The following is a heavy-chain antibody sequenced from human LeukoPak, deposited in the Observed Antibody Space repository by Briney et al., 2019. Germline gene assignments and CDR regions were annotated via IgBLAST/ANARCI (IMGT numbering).Heavy chain of an antibody. CDR1: GGSISSYY. CDR3: ARDHYYDSSGYTFRH. Sequence: SETLSLTCTVSGGSISSYYWSWIRQPPGKGLGWIGYIYYSGSTNHNPSLKSRVTISVDTSKNQFSLKLSSVAAADTAVYYCARDHYYDSSGYTFRHWGQGTLVTVSS. J-gene: IGHJ1*01. CDR2: IYYSGST. D-gene: IGHD3-22*01. V-gene: IGHV4-59*01.